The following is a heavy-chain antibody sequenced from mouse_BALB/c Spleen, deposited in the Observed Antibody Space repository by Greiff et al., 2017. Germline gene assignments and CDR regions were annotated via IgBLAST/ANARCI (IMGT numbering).Heavy chain of an antibody. CDR1: GYTFTSYW. V-gene: IGHV1-5*01. Sequence: EVQLQQSGTVLARPGASVKMSCKASGYTFTSYWMHWVKQRPGQGLEWIGAIYPGNSDTSYNQKFQGKAKLTAVTSTSTAYMELSSLTNEDSAVYYCTKGKFYAMDYWGQGTSVTVAS. CDR3: TKGKFYAMDY. D-gene: IGHD6-1*01. CDR2: IYPGNSDT. J-gene: IGHJ4*01.